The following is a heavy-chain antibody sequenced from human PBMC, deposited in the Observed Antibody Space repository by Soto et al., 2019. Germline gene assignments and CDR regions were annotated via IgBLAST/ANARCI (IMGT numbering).Heavy chain of an antibody. D-gene: IGHD3-22*01. Sequence: PGGSLRLSCAASGFTFSSYAMSWVRQAPGKGLEWVSAISGSGGSTYYADSVKGRCSISRDNSKNTLYLQMNSLRAEDTAVYYCAKALSPIGYDSSGYLDYWGQGTLVTVSS. V-gene: IGHV3-23*01. CDR3: AKALSPIGYDSSGYLDY. CDR1: GFTFSSYA. CDR2: ISGSGGST. J-gene: IGHJ4*02.